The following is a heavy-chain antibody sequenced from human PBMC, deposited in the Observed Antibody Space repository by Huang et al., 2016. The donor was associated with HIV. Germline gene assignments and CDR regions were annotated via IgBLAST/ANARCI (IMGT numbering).Heavy chain of an antibody. D-gene: IGHD3-3*01. Sequence: EVQLVESGGGLVKPGRSLRLSCTASGFTFGDYAMSWFRQGPGKGLEWVGFIRSKASGGTKEYAASVKGRFTISRDDSKSIAYLQMNSLKIEDTAVYYCTRENYDFWSGYYKYYFDYWGQGTLVTVSS. CDR1: GFTFGDYA. V-gene: IGHV3-49*05. CDR2: IRSKASGGTK. J-gene: IGHJ4*02. CDR3: TRENYDFWSGYYKYYFDY.